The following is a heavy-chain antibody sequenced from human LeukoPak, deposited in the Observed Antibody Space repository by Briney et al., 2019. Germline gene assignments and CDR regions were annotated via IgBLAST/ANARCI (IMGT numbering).Heavy chain of an antibody. CDR3: ARLGGYYYDSSGP. D-gene: IGHD3-22*01. J-gene: IGHJ5*02. Sequence: SETLSLTCTVSGGSISSYYWSWLRQPPGKGLEWIGYIYYSGSTNYNPSLKSRVTISVDTSKNQFSLKLSSVTAADTAVYYCARLGGYYYDSSGPWGQGTLVTVSS. V-gene: IGHV4-59*01. CDR1: GGSISSYY. CDR2: IYYSGST.